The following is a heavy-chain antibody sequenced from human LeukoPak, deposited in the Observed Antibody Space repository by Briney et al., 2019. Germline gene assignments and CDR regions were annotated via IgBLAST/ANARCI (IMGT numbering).Heavy chain of an antibody. D-gene: IGHD2-2*01. CDR3: ATDNVYCSRTSCYRTFDY. J-gene: IGHJ4*02. V-gene: IGHV3-7*03. CDR1: GFTFSSYW. CDR2: IKENGGEI. Sequence: GGSLRLSCAASGFTFSSYWMSWVRQAPGKGLEWVANIKENGGEIHFVDSMKGRFTISRDNAKNSLYLQMNSLRGDDTAVYYCATDNVYCSRTSCYRTFDYWGQGTLVTVPS.